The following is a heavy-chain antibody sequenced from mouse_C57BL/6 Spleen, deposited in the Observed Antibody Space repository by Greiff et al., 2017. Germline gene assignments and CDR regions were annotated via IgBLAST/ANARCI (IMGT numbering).Heavy chain of an antibody. V-gene: IGHV14-3*01. D-gene: IGHD1-1*01. CDR1: GFNIKNTY. Sequence: VQLKQSVAELVRPGASVKLSCTASGFNIKNTYMHWVKQRPEQGLEWIGRIDPANGNTKYAPKFQGKATITADTSSNTAYLQLSSLTSADTAIYYCAVSTTVKGYFDVWGTGTTVTVSS. CDR3: AVSTTVKGYFDV. J-gene: IGHJ1*03. CDR2: IDPANGNT.